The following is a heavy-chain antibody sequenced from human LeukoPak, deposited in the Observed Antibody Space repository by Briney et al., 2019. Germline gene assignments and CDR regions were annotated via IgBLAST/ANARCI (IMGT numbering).Heavy chain of an antibody. CDR2: ITDSGSGT. Sequence: PGGSLRHSCAASGVTFSSHGMSWVRQAPGKGLEWVSSITDSGSGTCYADSVKGRFTMSRDNSKDTLYLQMNSLRAEDTAVYYCAKNLLGSESFSWYFDLWGRGTLVTVSS. J-gene: IGHJ2*01. CDR1: GVTFSSHG. D-gene: IGHD1-26*01. CDR3: AKNLLGSESFSWYFDL. V-gene: IGHV3-23*01.